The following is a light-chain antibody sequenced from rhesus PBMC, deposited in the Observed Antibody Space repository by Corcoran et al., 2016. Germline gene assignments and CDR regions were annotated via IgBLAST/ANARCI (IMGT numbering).Light chain of an antibody. CDR3: LQGYSTPRT. CDR1: QGINHY. Sequence: DIQMTQSPSSLSASVGDRVTITCRASQGINHYLSWYQQKPGKAPKPLIYYASSLETGVPSRFSGSGSGTVFTLTIRRLQPEDFAAYYCLQGYSTPRTFGQRTKVEIK. V-gene: IGKV1-36*03. J-gene: IGKJ1*01. CDR2: YAS.